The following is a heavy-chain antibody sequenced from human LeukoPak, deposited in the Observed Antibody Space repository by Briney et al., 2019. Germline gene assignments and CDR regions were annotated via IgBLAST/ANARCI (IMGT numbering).Heavy chain of an antibody. D-gene: IGHD3-22*01. CDR2: IYYSGST. Sequence: SETLSLTCTVSGGSINSNSYYWGWIRQPPGKGLEWIGSIYYSGSTYYNPSLKSRVTISVDTSKNQFSLKLSSVTAADTAVYYCARHSRGPYYYDSSGYRGHFQHWGQGTLVTVSS. V-gene: IGHV4-39*01. CDR3: ARHSRGPYYYDSSGYRGHFQH. CDR1: GGSINSNSYY. J-gene: IGHJ1*01.